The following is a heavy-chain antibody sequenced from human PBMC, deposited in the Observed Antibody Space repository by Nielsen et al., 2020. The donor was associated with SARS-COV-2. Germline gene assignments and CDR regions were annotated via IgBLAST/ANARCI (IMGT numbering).Heavy chain of an antibody. CDR2: IWYDGSNK. D-gene: IGHD6-13*01. Sequence: GGSLRLSCPASGFTFSSYGMHWVRQAPGKGLEWVAVIWYDGSNKYYADSVKGRFTISRDNSKNTLYLQMNSLRAEDTAVYYCARAAAGTISMDYWGQGTLVTVSS. J-gene: IGHJ4*02. CDR3: ARAAAGTISMDY. V-gene: IGHV3-33*01. CDR1: GFTFSSYG.